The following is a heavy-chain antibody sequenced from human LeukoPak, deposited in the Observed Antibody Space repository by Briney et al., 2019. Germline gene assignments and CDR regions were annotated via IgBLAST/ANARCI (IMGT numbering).Heavy chain of an antibody. J-gene: IGHJ4*02. Sequence: SETLSLTCTVSGGSISSYYWSWIRQPAGKGLEWIGRIYTSGSTNYNPSLKSRVTMSVDTSKNQFSLKLSSVTAADTAVYYCARSVERSGSYPYTFDYWGQGTLVTVSS. CDR3: ARSVERSGSYPYTFDY. CDR1: GGSISSYY. V-gene: IGHV4-4*07. CDR2: IYTSGST. D-gene: IGHD1-26*01.